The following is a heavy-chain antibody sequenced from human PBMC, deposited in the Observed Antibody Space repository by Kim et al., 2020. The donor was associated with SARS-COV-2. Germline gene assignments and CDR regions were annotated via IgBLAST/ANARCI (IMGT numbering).Heavy chain of an antibody. CDR3: ARVLGRSSGWFDP. J-gene: IGHJ5*02. D-gene: IGHD3-16*01. Sequence: YADSESDRLPISRDNSKNTLYLQMNSLRAEDTAVYYCARVLGRSSGWFDPWGQGTLVTVSS. V-gene: IGHV3-53*01.